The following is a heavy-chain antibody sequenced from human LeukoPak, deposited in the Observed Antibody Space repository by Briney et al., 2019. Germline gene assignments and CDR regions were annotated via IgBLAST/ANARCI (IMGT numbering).Heavy chain of an antibody. V-gene: IGHV3-23*01. J-gene: IGHJ4*02. CDR2: ISADGPT. CDR3: AKGTSGIAVAGPVNY. D-gene: IGHD6-19*01. CDR1: GFTFSSSP. Sequence: GGSLRLSCAASGFTFSSSPMSWVRQAPGKGLDWVSSISADGPTYYADSVKGRFTISRDNAKNSLYLQMNSLRAEDTALYYCAKGTSGIAVAGPVNYWGQGTLVTVSS.